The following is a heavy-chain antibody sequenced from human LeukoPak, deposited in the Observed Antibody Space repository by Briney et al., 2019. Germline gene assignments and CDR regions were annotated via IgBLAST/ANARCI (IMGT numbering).Heavy chain of an antibody. Sequence: SETLSLTCTVSGDSISSSYYYWGWIRQPPGKGLEWIGSIYYTGSTNYNPSLKSRVTISVDTSKNQFSLKLSSVTAADTAVYYCARGCSAGTPHNWFDPWGQGTLVTVSS. CDR3: ARGCSAGTPHNWFDP. CDR2: IYYTGST. CDR1: GDSISSSYYY. V-gene: IGHV4-39*07. D-gene: IGHD6-13*01. J-gene: IGHJ5*02.